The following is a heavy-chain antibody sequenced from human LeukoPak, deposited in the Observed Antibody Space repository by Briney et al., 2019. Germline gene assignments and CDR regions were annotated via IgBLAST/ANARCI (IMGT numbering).Heavy chain of an antibody. CDR1: GGTFSSYA. Sequence: ASVKVSCKASGGTFSSYAISWVRQAPGQGLEWMGRIIPILGIANYAQKFQGRVTITADKSTSTAYMELSSLRSEDTAVYYCAREHAGIKDYYGSSGDDSFDIWGQGTMVTVSS. D-gene: IGHD3-22*01. J-gene: IGHJ3*02. V-gene: IGHV1-69*04. CDR3: AREHAGIKDYYGSSGDDSFDI. CDR2: IIPILGIA.